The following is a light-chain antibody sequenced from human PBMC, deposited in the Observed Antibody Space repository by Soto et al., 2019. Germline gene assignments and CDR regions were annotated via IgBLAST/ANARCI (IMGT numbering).Light chain of an antibody. CDR1: QGISSY. CDR3: QQLNNYPRT. CDR2: AAS. V-gene: IGKV1-9*01. Sequence: EIQLTQSPSLMSASVGDRVTITCRASQGISSYLAWYQQKPGKAPKLLISAASTLQSGVPSRFSGSGSGTEFTLTLSSLQPEDFATYYCQQLNNYPRTFGQGTKVDIK. J-gene: IGKJ1*01.